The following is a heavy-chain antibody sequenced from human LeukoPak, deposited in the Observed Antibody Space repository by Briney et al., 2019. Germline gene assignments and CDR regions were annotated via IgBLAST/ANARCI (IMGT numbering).Heavy chain of an antibody. CDR2: ISNSSSTI. Sequence: GGSLRLSCAASGFTFSSDNMNWGRQAPGKGLEWVSYISNSSSTIYYADSVKGRFTISRDKAKSSLYLQMNSLRAEDTAVYYCARIPAAFYYYMDVWGKGTTVTVSS. CDR3: ARIPAAFYYYMDV. V-gene: IGHV3-48*01. CDR1: GFTFSSDN. J-gene: IGHJ6*03. D-gene: IGHD2-2*01.